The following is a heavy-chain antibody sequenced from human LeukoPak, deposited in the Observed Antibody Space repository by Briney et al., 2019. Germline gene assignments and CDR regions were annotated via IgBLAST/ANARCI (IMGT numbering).Heavy chain of an antibody. J-gene: IGHJ4*02. CDR1: GFTFSSYS. Sequence: GGSLRLSCAASGFTFSSYSMNWVRQAPGKGLEWVSYISSSSSTIYCADSVKGRFTISRDNAKNSLYLQMNSLRDEDTAVYYCASSELTMWGFDYWGQGTLVTVSS. V-gene: IGHV3-48*02. D-gene: IGHD3-3*01. CDR2: ISSSSSTI. CDR3: ASSELTMWGFDY.